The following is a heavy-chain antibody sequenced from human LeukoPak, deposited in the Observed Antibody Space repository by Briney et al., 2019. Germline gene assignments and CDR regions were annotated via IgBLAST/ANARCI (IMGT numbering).Heavy chain of an antibody. CDR3: ARHLRVTMDCYYYYYMDV. CDR1: GGSISSYY. CDR2: IYTSGST. V-gene: IGHV4-4*09. Sequence: SETLSLTCTVSGGSISSYYWSWIRQPPGKGLEWIGYIYTSGSTNYNPSLKSRVTISVDTSKNQFSLKLSSVTAADTAVYYCARHLRVTMDCYYYYYMDVWGKGTTVTVSS. J-gene: IGHJ6*03. D-gene: IGHD4/OR15-4a*01.